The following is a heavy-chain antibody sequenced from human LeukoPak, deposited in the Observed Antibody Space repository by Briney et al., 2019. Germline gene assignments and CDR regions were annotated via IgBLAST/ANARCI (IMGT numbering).Heavy chain of an antibody. CDR3: AKDIGQLLNNWFDP. V-gene: IGHV3-9*01. CDR2: ISWNSGRI. J-gene: IGHJ5*02. D-gene: IGHD2-2*01. Sequence: PGRSLRLSCAASGFSFSTYAMHWVRQAPGKGLEWVSGISWNSGRIGYADSVKGRFTISRDNAKNSLYLQMNSLRPEDTALYYCAKDIGQLLNNWFDPWGQGTLVTVSS. CDR1: GFSFSTYA.